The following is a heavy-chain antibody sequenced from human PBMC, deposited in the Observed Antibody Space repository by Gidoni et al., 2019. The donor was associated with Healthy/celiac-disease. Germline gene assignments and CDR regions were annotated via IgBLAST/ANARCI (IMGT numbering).Heavy chain of an antibody. CDR1: GFTFSRYA. CDR2: RSYDGSNK. CDR3: ARDLEDIVVVVAATPYY. J-gene: IGHJ4*02. V-gene: IGHV3-30-3*01. D-gene: IGHD2-15*01. Sequence: QVQLVESGGGVVQPGRSLRLSCAASGFTFSRYAMHWVRQAPGKGLEWVAVRSYDGSNKYYADSVKGRFTSSRDNSKNTLYLQMNSLRAEDTAVYYCARDLEDIVVVVAATPYYWGQGTLVTVSS.